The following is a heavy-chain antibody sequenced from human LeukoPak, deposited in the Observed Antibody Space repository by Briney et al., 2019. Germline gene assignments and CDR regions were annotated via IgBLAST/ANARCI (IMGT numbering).Heavy chain of an antibody. V-gene: IGHV1-2*02. CDR2: INPNSGGT. CDR1: GYTFTGYY. CDR3: ARVTDYYDSSGYRFGRVFDY. Sequence: GASVKVSCKASGYTFTGYYMHWVRQAPGQGLEWMGWINPNSGGTNYAQKFQGRVTMTRDTSISTAYMELSRLRSDDTAVYYCARVTDYYDSSGYRFGRVFDYWGQGTLVTVSS. J-gene: IGHJ4*02. D-gene: IGHD3-22*01.